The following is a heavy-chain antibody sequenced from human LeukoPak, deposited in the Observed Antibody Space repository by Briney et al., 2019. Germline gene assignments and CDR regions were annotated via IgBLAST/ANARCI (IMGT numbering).Heavy chain of an antibody. D-gene: IGHD6-13*01. Sequence: AGGSLRLSCAASGFTFSNYWMSWVRQAPGKGLEWVANTKKDGSEKYYVDSVKGRFTISRDNAKNSMYLQMNSLRAEDTAVYYCARGLYSSTTYYFDYWGQGTLVTVSS. J-gene: IGHJ4*02. CDR3: ARGLYSSTTYYFDY. CDR1: GFTFSNYW. CDR2: TKKDGSEK. V-gene: IGHV3-7*03.